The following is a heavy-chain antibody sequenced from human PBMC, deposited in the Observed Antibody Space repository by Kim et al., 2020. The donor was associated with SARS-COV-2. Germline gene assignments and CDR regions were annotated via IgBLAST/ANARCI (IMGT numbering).Heavy chain of an antibody. CDR3: AKDQGRHNWNDVGKILYYYYCLEV. V-gene: IGHV3-48*03. J-gene: IGHJ6*02. CDR2: ISSSGSTI. D-gene: IGHD1-20*01. Sequence: GGSLRLSCAASGFTFSSYDMNWVRQAPGKGLEWVSCISSSGSTIYYADSVKGRFTISRDNAKNSLYLQMNSLRAEDTAVYYCAKDQGRHNWNDVGKILYYYYCLEVWGQGPTVTVS. CDR1: GFTFSSYD.